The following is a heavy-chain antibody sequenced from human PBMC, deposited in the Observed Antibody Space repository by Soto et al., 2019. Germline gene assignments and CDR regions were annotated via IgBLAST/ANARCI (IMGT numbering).Heavy chain of an antibody. CDR1: GGTFSSYA. CDR2: IIPIFCTA. V-gene: IGHV1-69*01. J-gene: IGHJ6*02. D-gene: IGHD5-12*01. Sequence: QVQLVQSGAEVKKPGSSVKVSCKASGGTFSSYAISWVRQAPGQGLEWMGGIIPIFCTANYAQKFQGRVTITADESTSTVYMELSSLRSEDKAVYYGARDGERYSGDDKYYYYGIDVWGQGNTVTVSS. CDR3: ARDGERYSGDDKYYYYGIDV.